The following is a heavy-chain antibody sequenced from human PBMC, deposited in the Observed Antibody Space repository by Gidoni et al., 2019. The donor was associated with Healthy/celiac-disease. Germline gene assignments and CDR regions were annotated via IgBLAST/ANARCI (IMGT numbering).Heavy chain of an antibody. CDR1: GYTLTELS. J-gene: IGHJ6*02. D-gene: IGHD6-19*01. V-gene: IGHV1-24*01. Sequence: QVQLVQSGAEVKKPGASVKVSCKVSGYTLTELSMHWVRQAPGKGLEWMGGLDPEDGETSYAQKFQGRVTMNEETSTDTAYRGLSSLRSEDTAVYYCATQGGVAGRGYYYYYGMDVWGQGTTVTVSS. CDR3: ATQGGVAGRGYYYYYGMDV. CDR2: LDPEDGET.